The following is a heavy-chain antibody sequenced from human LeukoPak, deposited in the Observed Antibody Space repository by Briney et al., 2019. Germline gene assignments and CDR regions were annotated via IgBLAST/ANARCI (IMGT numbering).Heavy chain of an antibody. J-gene: IGHJ4*02. Sequence: GGSLRLSCAASGFTVSSNYMSWVRQAPGKGLEWVSSISSSSSYIYYADSVKGRFTISRDNAKNSLYLQMNSLRAEDTAVYYCARSYDFWSGYDSLYFDYWGQGTLVTVSS. D-gene: IGHD3-3*01. CDR1: GFTVSSNY. V-gene: IGHV3-21*01. CDR2: ISSSSSYI. CDR3: ARSYDFWSGYDSLYFDY.